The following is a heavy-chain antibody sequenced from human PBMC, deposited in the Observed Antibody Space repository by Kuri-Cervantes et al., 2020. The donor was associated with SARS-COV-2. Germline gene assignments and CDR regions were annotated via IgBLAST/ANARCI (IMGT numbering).Heavy chain of an antibody. J-gene: IGHJ5*02. V-gene: IGHV1-8*02. CDR1: GYTFTSYD. CDR3: ARVHDFWSGYYTS. D-gene: IGHD3-3*01. CDR2: MNPTSGNT. Sequence: ASVKVSCKASGYTFTSYDINWVRQATGQGLEWMGWMNPTSGNTGYAQKFQGRVTMTRNTSISTAYMELSSLRSEDTAVYYCARVHDFWSGYYTSWGQGTLVTVSS.